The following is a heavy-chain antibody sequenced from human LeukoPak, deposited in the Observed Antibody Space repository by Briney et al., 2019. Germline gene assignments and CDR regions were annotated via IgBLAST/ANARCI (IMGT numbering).Heavy chain of an antibody. CDR3: ARQHTNSWFFGFDF. CDR1: GFTFSSYG. CDR2: IWYDGSNK. J-gene: IGHJ4*02. V-gene: IGHV3-33*01. D-gene: IGHD6-13*01. Sequence: GGSLRLSCAASGFTFSSYGMHWVRQAPGKGLEWVAVIWYDGSNKYYADSVKGRFTISSDYSKNTLFLLMNSLRAEDTAVYYCARQHTNSWFFGFDFWGQGTLVTVSS.